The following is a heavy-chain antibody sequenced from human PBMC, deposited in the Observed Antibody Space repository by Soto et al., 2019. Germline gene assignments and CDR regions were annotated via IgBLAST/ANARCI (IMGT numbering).Heavy chain of an antibody. CDR3: ARVIRTNGVDV. J-gene: IGHJ6*04. V-gene: IGHV1-24*01. CDR2: FDPEDGET. CDR1: GYTLTDLS. Sequence: GASVKVSCKVSGYTLTDLSMQWVRQAPGKGLEWMGGFDPEDGETIYAQKFQGRVTMTEDTAIDTAYMELSSLRSEDTAVYYCARVIRTNGVDVWGKGTTVTVSS. D-gene: IGHD2-8*01.